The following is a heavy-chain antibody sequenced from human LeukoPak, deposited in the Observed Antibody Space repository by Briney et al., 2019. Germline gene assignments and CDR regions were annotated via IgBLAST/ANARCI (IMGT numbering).Heavy chain of an antibody. CDR1: GGSISSYY. J-gene: IGHJ4*02. D-gene: IGHD1-26*01. CDR3: ARDQYSGSLDY. CDR2: FYSTGST. V-gene: IGHV4-4*07. Sequence: PSETLSLTCTVSGGSISSYYWTWIGQPAGKGLEWIGRFYSTGSTNYNPSLKSRVTMSVDTSKNQFSLKLSSVTAADTAVYYCARDQYSGSLDYWGQGTLVTVSS.